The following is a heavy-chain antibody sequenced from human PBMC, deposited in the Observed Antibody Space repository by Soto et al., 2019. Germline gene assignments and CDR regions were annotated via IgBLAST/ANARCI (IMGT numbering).Heavy chain of an antibody. V-gene: IGHV3-23*01. J-gene: IGHJ4*02. D-gene: IGHD7-27*01. Sequence: EVQLLESGGGLVQPGGSLRLSCAASGFTFSSYAMSWVRQAPGKGLEWVSAISGSGGSTYYADSVKGRFTISRDNSKNTLYLQMNSLRAEETAVYYCASRKGEDNWGKFARGIGFDYWGQGTLVTVSS. CDR1: GFTFSSYA. CDR3: ASRKGEDNWGKFARGIGFDY. CDR2: ISGSGGST.